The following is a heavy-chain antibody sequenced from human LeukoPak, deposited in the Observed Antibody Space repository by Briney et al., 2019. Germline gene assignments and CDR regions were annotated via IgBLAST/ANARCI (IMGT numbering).Heavy chain of an antibody. CDR3: ARDAEIWGSYRLPL. CDR2: IYYSGST. V-gene: IGHV4-30-4*01. CDR1: GGSISRGDYY. Sequence: SETLSLTCTVSGGSISRGDYYWGWVRQPPGRGLEWLGFIYYSGSTYYNPSLKSRVTISVDTSKNQFSLKLSSVTAADTAVYYCARDAEIWGSYRLPLWGQGTLVTVSS. J-gene: IGHJ4*02. D-gene: IGHD3-16*02.